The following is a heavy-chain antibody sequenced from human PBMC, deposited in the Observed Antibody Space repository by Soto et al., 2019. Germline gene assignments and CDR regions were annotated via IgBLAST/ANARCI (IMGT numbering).Heavy chain of an antibody. V-gene: IGHV3-7*01. J-gene: IGHJ5*02. Sequence: GSLRLSCAASGFTFSSYWMSWVRQAPGKGLEWVANIKQDGSEKYYVDSVKGRFTISRDNAKNSLYLQMNSLRAEDTAVYYCARDSGSGDQYYDFWSGYYTWWGYNWFDPWGQGTLVTVSS. CDR2: IKQDGSEK. D-gene: IGHD3-3*01. CDR3: ARDSGSGDQYYDFWSGYYTWWGYNWFDP. CDR1: GFTFSSYW.